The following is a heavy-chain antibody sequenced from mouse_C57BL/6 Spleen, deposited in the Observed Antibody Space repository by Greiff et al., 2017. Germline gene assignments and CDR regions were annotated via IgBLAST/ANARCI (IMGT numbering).Heavy chain of an antibody. CDR2: FDPGSGSR. V-gene: IGHV1-62-2*01. CDR1: GYTFTEYT. J-gene: IGHJ4*01. D-gene: IGHD1-1*01. Sequence: LMESGAELVKPGASVKLSCTASGYTFTEYTIHWVKQRSGKGLEWIGWFDPGSGSRKYNEKLKDKATLTADKSSSTVYMELSRLTSEDSAVYFGAKHCDYYVSSRYAMDYWGQGTSVTVSS. CDR3: AKHCDYYVSSRYAMDY.